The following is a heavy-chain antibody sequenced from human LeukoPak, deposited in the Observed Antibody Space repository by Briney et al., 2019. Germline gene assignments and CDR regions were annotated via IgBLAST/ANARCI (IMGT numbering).Heavy chain of an antibody. CDR2: IKLDGTQK. CDR3: TRDPYYFDY. V-gene: IGHV3-7*01. CDR1: GFTFRNYW. Sequence: GGSLRLSCAASGFTFRNYWMSWIRQAPGRGLEWVANIKLDGTQKNYIQSVRGRFTISRDNARNFLYLQLSSLRAEDTAVYYCTRDPYYFDYWGQGTLVTVSS. J-gene: IGHJ4*02.